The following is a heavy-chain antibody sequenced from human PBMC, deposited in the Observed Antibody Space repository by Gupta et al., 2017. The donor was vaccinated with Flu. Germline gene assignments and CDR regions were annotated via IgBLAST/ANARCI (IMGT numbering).Heavy chain of an antibody. D-gene: IGHD3-22*01. J-gene: IGHJ4*02. CDR1: GFRFDDYA. Sequence: EVRLVEYGGGLVRAGMSLRLSFPASGFRFDDYAMHWVRQAPGKGLEWVSSISWDSGSVGYADSVKGRFTISRDNAKNSLYLQMNNLRREDAALYYCTKGQEREVLISRAFDYWGQGIVVTVSS. V-gene: IGHV3-9*01. CDR2: ISWDSGSV. CDR3: TKGQEREVLISRAFDY.